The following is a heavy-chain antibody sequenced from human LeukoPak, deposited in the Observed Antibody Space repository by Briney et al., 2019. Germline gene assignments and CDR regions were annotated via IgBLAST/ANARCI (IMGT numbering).Heavy chain of an antibody. J-gene: IGHJ4*02. V-gene: IGHV4-30-2*01. Sequence: TLSLTCAVSGGSISSGGYSWSWIRQPPGKGLEWIGYIYHSGSTYYNPSLKSRVTISVDRSKNQFSLKLSSVTAADTAVYYCARALLHPFTYFDYWGQGTLVTVSS. CDR2: IYHSGST. CDR1: GGSISSGGYS. CDR3: ARALLHPFTYFDY. D-gene: IGHD3-10*01.